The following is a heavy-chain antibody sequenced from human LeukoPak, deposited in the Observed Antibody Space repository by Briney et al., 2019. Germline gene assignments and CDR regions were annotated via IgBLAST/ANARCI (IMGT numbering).Heavy chain of an antibody. CDR3: ARDYGDYAFDY. CDR1: GYSISSGYY. J-gene: IGHJ4*02. D-gene: IGHD4-17*01. Sequence: PSETLSLTCAVSGYSISSGYYWGWIRQPPGKGREWIGSIYHSGSTYYNPSLKSRVTISVDTSKNQFSLKLSSVTAADTAVYYCARDYGDYAFDYWGQGTLVTVSS. CDR2: IYHSGST. V-gene: IGHV4-38-2*02.